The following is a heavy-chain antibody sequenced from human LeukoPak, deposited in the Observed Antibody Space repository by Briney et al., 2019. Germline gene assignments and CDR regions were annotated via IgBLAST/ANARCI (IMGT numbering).Heavy chain of an antibody. CDR2: INHSGST. CDR3: ARAILWFGELRLPAALDY. Sequence: SETLSLTCAVYGGSFSGYYWSWIRQLPGKGLEWIGEINHSGSTNYNPSLKSRVTISVDTSKNQFSLKLSSVTAADTAVYYCARAILWFGELRLPAALDYWGQGTLVTVSS. J-gene: IGHJ4*02. CDR1: GGSFSGYY. D-gene: IGHD3-10*01. V-gene: IGHV4-34*01.